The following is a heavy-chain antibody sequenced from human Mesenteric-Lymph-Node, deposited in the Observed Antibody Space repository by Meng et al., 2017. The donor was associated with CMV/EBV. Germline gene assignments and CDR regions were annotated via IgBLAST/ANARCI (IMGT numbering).Heavy chain of an antibody. J-gene: IGHJ4*02. V-gene: IGHV3-23*01. Sequence: GESLKISCAASGFTFSNYAMSWVRQAPGKGLEWVSGISHDGRSTFYIDSVKGRFTISRDNFKNTLRLQMNSLRVEDTATYYCAKEYVHDSWGQGTPVTVSS. CDR2: ISHDGRST. D-gene: IGHD3-10*02. CDR3: AKEYVHDS. CDR1: GFTFSNYA.